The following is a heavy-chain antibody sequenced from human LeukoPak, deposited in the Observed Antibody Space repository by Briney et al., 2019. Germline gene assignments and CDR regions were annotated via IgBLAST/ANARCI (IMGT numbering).Heavy chain of an antibody. V-gene: IGHV3-15*01. J-gene: IGHJ5*02. CDR1: GLTFSRAW. CDR2: IKSKTDGGTT. Sequence: PGGSLRLSCAASGLTFSRAWMSWVRQAPGKGLEWVGLIKSKTDGGTTDYAAPAKGRFTISRDDSKSTFYLQMNSLKTEDTAFYYCTTDVWASMAPFDPWGQGTLVTVSS. D-gene: IGHD2/OR15-2a*01. CDR3: TTDVWASMAPFDP.